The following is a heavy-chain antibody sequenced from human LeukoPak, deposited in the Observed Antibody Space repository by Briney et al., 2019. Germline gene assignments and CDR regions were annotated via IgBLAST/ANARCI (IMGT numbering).Heavy chain of an antibody. V-gene: IGHV1-2*02. CDR2: INPNSGGT. J-gene: IGHJ4*02. CDR1: GYTFTGYY. CDR3: APHLEYYDYVSGY. D-gene: IGHD3-16*01. Sequence: ASVKVSCKASGYTFTGYYMHWVRQAPGQGLEWMGWINPNSGGTNYAQKFQGRVTMTRDTSISTAYMELSRRRSDDTAVYYCAPHLEYYDYVSGYWGQGTLVTVSS.